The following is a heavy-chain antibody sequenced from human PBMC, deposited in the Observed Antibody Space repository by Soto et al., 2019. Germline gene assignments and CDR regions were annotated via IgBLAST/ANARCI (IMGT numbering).Heavy chain of an antibody. V-gene: IGHV3-23*01. CDR3: AKVGGTAHPPIPVDY. Sequence: EMQLLESGGGLVQPGGSLRLSCAASGFTFSNYAMIWVRQAPGNGLEWVSGISGSFSDSGDPTFYANSVRGRFSISRDNSKNTLYLQMNTLRVEDTAMYYCAKVGGTAHPPIPVDYWGQGNLVTVSS. D-gene: IGHD2-2*02. CDR2: ISGSFSDSGDPT. CDR1: GFTFSNYA. J-gene: IGHJ4*02.